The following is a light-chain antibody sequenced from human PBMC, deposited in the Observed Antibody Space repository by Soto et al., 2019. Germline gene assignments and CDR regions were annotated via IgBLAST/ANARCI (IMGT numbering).Light chain of an antibody. CDR3: QQRNSYPRT. CDR2: DVS. V-gene: IGKV1-33*01. CDR1: QDITLY. J-gene: IGKJ2*01. Sequence: DIQMTQSPSSLSASVGDRVTITCQASQDITLYLNWYQHKPGKAPNLLIHDVSTLETGVPARFSGRGSGTTFTLTITSLQPEDSATYYCQQRNSYPRTVGQGTKVDSK.